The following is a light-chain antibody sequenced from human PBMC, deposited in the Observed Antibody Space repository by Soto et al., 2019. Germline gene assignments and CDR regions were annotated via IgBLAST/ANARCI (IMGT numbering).Light chain of an antibody. V-gene: IGLV1-47*01. CDR3: VAWDDSLSGAV. CDR1: TSNIGSNY. CDR2: RNT. Sequence: QSVLTQTPSVSGTPGQRVTFSCSGSTSNIGSNYVYWYQQLPGAAPRLLIYRNTQRPSGVPDRFSGSKSGTSASLAISGLRSEDEADYYCVAWDDSLSGAVFGGGTQLTVL. J-gene: IGLJ7*01.